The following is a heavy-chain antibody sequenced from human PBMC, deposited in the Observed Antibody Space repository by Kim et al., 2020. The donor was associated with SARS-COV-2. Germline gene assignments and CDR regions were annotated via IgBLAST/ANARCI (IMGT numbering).Heavy chain of an antibody. V-gene: IGHV4-39*07. CDR1: GGSISSSSYY. Sequence: SETLSLTCSVSGGSISSSSYYWGWIRQPPGKGLEWIGNIYYSGRIYYNPSLKSRVTISVDTSKNQFSLKLSSVTAADTAIYYCAISYCSSGTCYSFGDFDMWGQGTMVTVSS. CDR2: IYYSGRI. CDR3: AISYCSSGTCYSFGDFDM. D-gene: IGHD2-15*01. J-gene: IGHJ3*02.